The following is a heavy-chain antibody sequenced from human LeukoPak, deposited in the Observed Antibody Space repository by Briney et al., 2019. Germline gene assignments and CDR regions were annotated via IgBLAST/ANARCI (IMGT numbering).Heavy chain of an antibody. CDR2: ISSSGSTI. CDR3: AREDNCCSGDCLYL. Sequence: GGSLRLSCAASGFTFSDYYMSWVRQAPGKGLEWVSYISSSGSTIYYADSVKGRFTISRDNAKNSLYLQMNSLRAEDTAVYYCAREDNCCSGDCLYLWGQGTLVTVSS. D-gene: IGHD2-21*02. CDR1: GFTFSDYY. V-gene: IGHV3-11*04. J-gene: IGHJ5*02.